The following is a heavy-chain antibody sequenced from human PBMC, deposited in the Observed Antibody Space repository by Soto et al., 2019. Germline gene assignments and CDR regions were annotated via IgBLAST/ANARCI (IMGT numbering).Heavy chain of an antibody. CDR2: ISGSGGST. J-gene: IGHJ6*02. CDR3: EKDMSSSWSVYYYYGMDV. CDR1: GFTFSSYA. V-gene: IGHV3-23*01. D-gene: IGHD6-13*01. Sequence: EVQLLESGGGLVQPGGSLRLSCAASGFTFSSYAMSWVRQAPGKGLEWVSAISGSGGSTYYADSVKGRFTISRDNSKNTLYLQMNSLRAEDTAVYYCEKDMSSSWSVYYYYGMDVWGQGTTVTVSS.